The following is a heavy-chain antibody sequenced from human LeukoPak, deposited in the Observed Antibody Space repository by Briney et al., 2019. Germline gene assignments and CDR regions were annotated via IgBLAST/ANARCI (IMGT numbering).Heavy chain of an antibody. D-gene: IGHD5/OR15-5a*01. J-gene: IGHJ4*02. CDR1: GFTFSSYD. Sequence: GRSLRLSCAASGFTFSSYDMHWVRQAPGKGLEWVAVISYDGSNKYYADSVKGRFTVSRDNSKNTLYLQMNSLRAEDTAVYYCAKDLSTYFDYWGQGTLVTVSS. V-gene: IGHV3-30*18. CDR3: AKDLSTYFDY. CDR2: ISYDGSNK.